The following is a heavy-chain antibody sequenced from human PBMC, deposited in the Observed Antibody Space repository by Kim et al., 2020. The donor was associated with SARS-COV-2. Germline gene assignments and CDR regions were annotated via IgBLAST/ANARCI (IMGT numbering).Heavy chain of an antibody. V-gene: IGHV1-69*06. CDR3: ARSIAPAGNFPSPPLLGY. CDR2: ITPIFGTP. Sequence: SVKVSCKASGGTFPSYAFTWVRQAPGQGLEWMGTITPIFGTPNYAQKFQGRVTITADTSTSTTYMEVSSLRFEDTAFYFCARSIAPAGNFPSPPLLGYWGQGTHVAVSS. D-gene: IGHD6-25*01. CDR1: GGTFPSYA. J-gene: IGHJ4*02.